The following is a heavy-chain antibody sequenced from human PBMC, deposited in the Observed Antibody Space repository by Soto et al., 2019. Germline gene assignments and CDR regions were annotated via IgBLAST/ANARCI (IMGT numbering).Heavy chain of an antibody. CDR2: ISGYNDNT. D-gene: IGHD3-10*01. J-gene: IGHJ4*02. CDR1: GYTFTSYG. CDR3: ARDRYYYGSGSYSGFIDY. V-gene: IGHV1-18*01. Sequence: GASVKVSCKASGYTFTSYGISWVRQAPGQGLEWMGWISGYNDNTNYAQKLQGRVTMTTDTSTSTVYMELRSLRSDDTAVYYCARDRYYYGSGSYSGFIDYWGQGTLVTVSS.